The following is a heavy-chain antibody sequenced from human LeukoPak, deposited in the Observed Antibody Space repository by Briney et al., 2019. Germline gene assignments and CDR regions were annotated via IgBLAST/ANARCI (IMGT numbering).Heavy chain of an antibody. CDR1: GSAFSAYW. CDR3: VRDLILVWTPGDDFDF. CDR2: INADATTI. Sequence: SLTLSCAASGSAFSAYWMHWVRQAPGKGLEWVSRINADATTITYADSVKGRFIISRDNSKKSLYLQMNNLRAEDTAVYYCVRDLILVWTPGDDFDFWGQGTLVIVPS. V-gene: IGHV3-74*01. D-gene: IGHD3-16*01. J-gene: IGHJ4*02.